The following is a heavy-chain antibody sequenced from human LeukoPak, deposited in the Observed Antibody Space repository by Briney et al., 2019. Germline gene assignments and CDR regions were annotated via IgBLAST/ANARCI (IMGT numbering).Heavy chain of an antibody. CDR1: GGSISSSNW. V-gene: IGHV4-4*02. CDR3: ASMTSGRWFDP. CDR2: IYHSGST. D-gene: IGHD4-11*01. Sequence: SETLSLTCAVSGGSISSSNWWSWVRQPPGKGLEWIGEIYHSGSTYYNPSLKSRVTISVDTSKNQFSLKLSSVTAADTAVYYCASMTSGRWFDPWGQGTLVTVSS. J-gene: IGHJ5*02.